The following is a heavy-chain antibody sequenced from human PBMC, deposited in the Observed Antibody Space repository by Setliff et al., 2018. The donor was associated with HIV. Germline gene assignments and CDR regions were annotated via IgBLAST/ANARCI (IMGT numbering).Heavy chain of an antibody. D-gene: IGHD4-17*01. CDR1: GASIRNSKSY. V-gene: IGHV4-39*02. Sequence: PSETLSLTCTVYGASIRNSKSYWGWIRQPPGKRLEWLGSIYDSGSTSYNPSLSSRLTISVDTSKNQVSLRLSSVTAADTAVYYCARDLNSGDYPHWFDPWGQGTLVTVS. J-gene: IGHJ5*02. CDR2: IYDSGST. CDR3: ARDLNSGDYPHWFDP.